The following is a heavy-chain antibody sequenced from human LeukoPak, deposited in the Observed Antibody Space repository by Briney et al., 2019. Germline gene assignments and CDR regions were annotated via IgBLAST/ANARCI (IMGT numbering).Heavy chain of an antibody. Sequence: SETLSLTCTVSGGSISSSSYYWGWIRQPPGKGLEWLGSIYYSGSTYYNPSLKSRVTISVDTSKNQFSLKLSSVTAADTAVYYCAGGDCSSTSCYSLFDYWGQGTLVTVSS. CDR2: IYYSGST. D-gene: IGHD2-2*02. V-gene: IGHV4-39*07. CDR1: GGSISSSSYY. CDR3: AGGDCSSTSCYSLFDY. J-gene: IGHJ4*02.